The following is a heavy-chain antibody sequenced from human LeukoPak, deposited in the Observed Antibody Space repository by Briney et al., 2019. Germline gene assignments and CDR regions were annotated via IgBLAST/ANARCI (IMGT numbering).Heavy chain of an antibody. CDR3: ARLNQGNRFDY. D-gene: IGHD1-14*01. Sequence: SETLSLTCTVSDDSISSGSYYWGWIRQPPGKGLEWIGSIYYSGNTYYNPSLKSRVTISVDTSKNQFSLKLGSVTAADTAVYYCARLNQGNRFDYWGQGTLVTVSS. J-gene: IGHJ4*02. V-gene: IGHV4-39*01. CDR1: DDSISSGSYY. CDR2: IYYSGNT.